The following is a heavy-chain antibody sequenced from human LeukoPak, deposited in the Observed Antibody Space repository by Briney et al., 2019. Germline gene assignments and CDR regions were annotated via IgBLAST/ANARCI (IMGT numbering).Heavy chain of an antibody. D-gene: IGHD6-19*01. CDR2: ITISGGST. Sequence: GGSLRLSCAASGFTFSDYAMSWVRQAPGKGLEWVSGITISGGSTYYADSARGRFTISRDNSQNTLYLQMNSLRAGDTALYYCAKTEFSGWNFDNWGQGALVTVSS. CDR1: GFTFSDYA. CDR3: AKTEFSGWNFDN. V-gene: IGHV3-23*01. J-gene: IGHJ4*02.